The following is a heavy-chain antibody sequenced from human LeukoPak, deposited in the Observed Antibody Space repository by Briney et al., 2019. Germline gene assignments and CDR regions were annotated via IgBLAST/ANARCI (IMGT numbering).Heavy chain of an antibody. D-gene: IGHD1-1*01. V-gene: IGHV4-59*08. J-gene: IGHJ5*02. CDR1: GGSINSYY. CDR3: ARLNIKNWNDVLGWFDP. Sequence: SETLSLTCTVSGGSINSYYWNRIRQPPGKGLEWIAYMYSSGSANYNPSLKSRVTTSVDTSKNQFSLKLSSVTAADTAVYYCARLNIKNWNDVLGWFDPWGQGTLVTVSS. CDR2: MYSSGSA.